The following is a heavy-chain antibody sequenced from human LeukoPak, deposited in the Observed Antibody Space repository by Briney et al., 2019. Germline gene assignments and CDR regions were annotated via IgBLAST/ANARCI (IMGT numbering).Heavy chain of an antibody. D-gene: IGHD5-18*01. CDR1: GFTFSSYG. CDR3: ARAIQLWTSIDY. V-gene: IGHV3-33*01. CDR2: IWYDGSNK. Sequence: EGSLRLSCAASGFTFSSYGMHWVRQAPGKGLEWVAVIWYDGSNKYYADSVNGRFTISRDNSKNTLYLQMNSLRAEDTAVYYCARAIQLWTSIDYWGQGTLVTVSS. J-gene: IGHJ4*02.